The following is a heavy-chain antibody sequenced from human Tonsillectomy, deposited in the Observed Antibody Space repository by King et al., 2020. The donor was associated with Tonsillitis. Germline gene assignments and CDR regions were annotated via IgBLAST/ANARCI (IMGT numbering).Heavy chain of an antibody. CDR1: GFSLITDAIR. V-gene: IGHV2-70*04. Sequence: TLKESGPALVKPTQTLTLTCTFSGFSLITDAIRVSWVRQPPGKALEWLARIDWDDEKFYSTSLKTRLTISRDTSQNHVVLRMTNMDPGDTATYYFKRSQAGSNWFDPWGRGTLVTVSS. J-gene: IGHJ5*02. CDR2: IDWDDEK. CDR3: KRSQAGSNWFDP.